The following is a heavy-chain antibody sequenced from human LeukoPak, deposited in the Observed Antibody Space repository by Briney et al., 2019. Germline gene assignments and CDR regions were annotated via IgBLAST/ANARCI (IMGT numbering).Heavy chain of an antibody. CDR1: GFTFSNYW. CDR3: ARGYYYGMDV. Sequence: PGGSLRLSCAASGFTFSNYWMIWVRQAPGKGLEWVGNIKQDGSEKRYADSVRGRFSISRDSAKNTLYLQMNSLRAEDTAVYYCARGYYYGMDVWGQGTTVTVSS. J-gene: IGHJ6*02. V-gene: IGHV3-7*02. CDR2: IKQDGSEK.